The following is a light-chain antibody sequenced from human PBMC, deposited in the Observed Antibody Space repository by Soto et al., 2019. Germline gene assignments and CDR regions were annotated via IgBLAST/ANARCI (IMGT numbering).Light chain of an antibody. V-gene: IGKV3-15*01. CDR3: QQGHNWPLT. CDR2: GAS. Sequence: EIVMTQSPATLSLSPGERAALPCRASQSINSELAWYQQKPGQPPRLLIYGASTRATGVPARFTGSESGSEFTLTISGLQSEDFADYYCQQGHNWPLTFGQGTRLEI. CDR1: QSINSE. J-gene: IGKJ2*01.